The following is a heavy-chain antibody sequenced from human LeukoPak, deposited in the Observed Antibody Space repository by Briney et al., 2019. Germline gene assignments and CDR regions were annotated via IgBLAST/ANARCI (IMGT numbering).Heavy chain of an antibody. D-gene: IGHD3-10*01. CDR2: IRYDGSNK. CDR3: AKEGMGYFDY. J-gene: IGHJ4*02. Sequence: GGSLRLSCAASGFTFSSFAMHWVRQAPGKGLEWVAFIRYDGSNKYYADSVQGRFTISRDNSKNTLYLQMNSLRAEDTAVYYCAKEGMGYFDYWGQGTLVTVSS. CDR1: GFTFSSFA. V-gene: IGHV3-30*02.